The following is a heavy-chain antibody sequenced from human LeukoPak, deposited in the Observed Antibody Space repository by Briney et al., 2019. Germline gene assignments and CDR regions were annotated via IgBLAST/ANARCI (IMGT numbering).Heavy chain of an antibody. Sequence: GGSLRLSCAASGFTFSSYDMHWVRQATGKGLEWVSAIGTAGDTYYPGSVKGRFTISRENAKNSLYLQMNSLRAGDTAVYYCARAGRLRGSGSYYNVGLFWGQGTLVTVSS. CDR1: GFTFSSYD. CDR2: IGTAGDT. V-gene: IGHV3-13*01. J-gene: IGHJ4*02. CDR3: ARAGRLRGSGSYYNVGLF. D-gene: IGHD3-10*01.